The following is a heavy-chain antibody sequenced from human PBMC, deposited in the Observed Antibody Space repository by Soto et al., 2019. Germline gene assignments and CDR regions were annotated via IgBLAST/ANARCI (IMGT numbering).Heavy chain of an antibody. V-gene: IGHV4-39*01. CDR3: ASLIPSYYLFDY. D-gene: IGHD3-10*01. J-gene: IGHJ4*02. Sequence: SETLSLTCTVSGGSISSSSYYWGWIRQPPGKGLEWIGSIYYSGSTYYNPSLKSRVTISVDTSKNQFSLKLSSVTAADTAVYYCASLIPSYYLFDYWGQGTLVTVSS. CDR2: IYYSGST. CDR1: GGSISSSSYY.